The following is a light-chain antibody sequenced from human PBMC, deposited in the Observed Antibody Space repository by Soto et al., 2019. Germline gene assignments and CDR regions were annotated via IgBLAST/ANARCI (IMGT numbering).Light chain of an antibody. Sequence: DIVMTQSPDSLAVSLGERATINCKSSQSIFYSSNNKNYLAWYQQRPGQPPRLLIYWASTRESGVPDRFSGSGSGTDFALTIRSLQAEDVAVYYCQQYYSSPTWTFGQGTKVDIK. V-gene: IGKV4-1*01. CDR3: QQYYSSPTWT. CDR1: QSIFYSSNNKNY. CDR2: WAS. J-gene: IGKJ1*01.